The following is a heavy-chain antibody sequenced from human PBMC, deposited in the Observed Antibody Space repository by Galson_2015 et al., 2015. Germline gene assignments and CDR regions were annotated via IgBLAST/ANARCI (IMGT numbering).Heavy chain of an antibody. J-gene: IGHJ4*02. CDR2: ISGTGSST. D-gene: IGHD2-8*02. V-gene: IGHV3-48*02. CDR1: GLTFNKYN. CDR3: ARVRTGHFDF. Sequence: SLRLSCAASGLTFNKYNMNWVRQAPGKGLEWVSYISGTGSSTYYADSVKGRFTISGDNAKNSLYLQMNSLRNEDTAVYYCARVRTGHFDFWGQGPLVTVSS.